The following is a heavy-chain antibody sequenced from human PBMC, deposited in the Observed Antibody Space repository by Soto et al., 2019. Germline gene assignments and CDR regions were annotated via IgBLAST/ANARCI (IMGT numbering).Heavy chain of an antibody. D-gene: IGHD3-22*01. CDR2: IYPGDSDT. J-gene: IGHJ6*02. CDR3: ASKDYDSSGYLPGMDV. CDR1: GYSFTSWW. Sequence: PGESLKISCKGSGYSFTSWWIGVVLQIPGKGLEWMGIIYPGDSDTRYSPSFQGQVTMTRYTSISTAYMELSRLRSDDTAVYYCASKDYDSSGYLPGMDVWGQGTTVTVSS. V-gene: IGHV5-51*01.